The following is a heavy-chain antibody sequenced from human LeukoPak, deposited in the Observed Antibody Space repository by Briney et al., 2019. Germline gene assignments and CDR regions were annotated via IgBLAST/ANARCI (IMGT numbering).Heavy chain of an antibody. V-gene: IGHV4-34*01. D-gene: IGHD2-2*01. CDR2: INQSGST. Sequence: PSETLSLTCAVYGGSFSGYYWSWIRQPPGKGLEWIGEINQSGSTNYNPSLKSRVTISVDTSKNQFSLKLSSVTAADTAVYYCARADLGYCSSTSCYEDDAFDIWGQGTMVTVSS. J-gene: IGHJ3*02. CDR3: ARADLGYCSSTSCYEDDAFDI. CDR1: GGSFSGYY.